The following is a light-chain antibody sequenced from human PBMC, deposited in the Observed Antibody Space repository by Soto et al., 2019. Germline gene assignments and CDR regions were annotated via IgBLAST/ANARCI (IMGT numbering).Light chain of an antibody. CDR1: DCNFGAGFD. Sequence: QSVLTQPASVSGAPGQRVTISCTGSDCNFGAGFDVHWYQQLPGTAPKLLIYNNNQRPSGVPDRFSGSKSGTSPSLVISGLQPDDEAYYYCAAWDDSLSGWVFGGGTKLTVL. J-gene: IGLJ3*02. CDR2: NNN. V-gene: IGLV1-44*01. CDR3: AAWDDSLSGWV.